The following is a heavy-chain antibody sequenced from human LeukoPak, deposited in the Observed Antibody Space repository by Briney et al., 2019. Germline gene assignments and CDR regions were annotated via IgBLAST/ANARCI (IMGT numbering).Heavy chain of an antibody. CDR2: ISDSGTTI. CDR1: GFTFSSYE. V-gene: IGHV3-48*03. J-gene: IGHJ4*02. Sequence: TGGSLRLSCAASGFTFSSYEMNWVLQAPGKGLEWVSYISDSGTTIHYADSVKGRFTISRDNAKNSLYLQMNSLRAEDTAVYYCAREDTAMVVFDYWGQETLVTVSP. CDR3: AREDTAMVVFDY. D-gene: IGHD5-18*01.